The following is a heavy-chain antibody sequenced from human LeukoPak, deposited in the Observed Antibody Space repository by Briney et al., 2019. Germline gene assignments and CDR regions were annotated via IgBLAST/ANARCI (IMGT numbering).Heavy chain of an antibody. CDR3: ARAGGIAVAGTARVWFDP. J-gene: IGHJ5*02. V-gene: IGHV4-59*12. CDR1: GGSISSYY. D-gene: IGHD6-19*01. Sequence: SETLSLTCTVSGGSISSYYWSWIRQPPGKGLEWIGYIYHSGSTYYNPSLKSRVTISVDRSKNQFSLKLSSVTAADTAVYYCARAGGIAVAGTARVWFDPWGQGTLVTVSS. CDR2: IYHSGST.